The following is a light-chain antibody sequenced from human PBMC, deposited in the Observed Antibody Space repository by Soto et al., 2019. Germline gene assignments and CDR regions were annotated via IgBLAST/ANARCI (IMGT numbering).Light chain of an antibody. J-gene: IGKJ3*01. Sequence: EIVLTQSPGTLSLSPGERATLSCKARHSLNSGYVAWYQQRPGQAPRLLIYGASTRATGVPGRFSGSGSGTDFTLTISRLEPEDFAVYFCQQYGSSATFGPGTKVDI. CDR1: HSLNSGY. V-gene: IGKV3-20*01. CDR2: GAS. CDR3: QQYGSSAT.